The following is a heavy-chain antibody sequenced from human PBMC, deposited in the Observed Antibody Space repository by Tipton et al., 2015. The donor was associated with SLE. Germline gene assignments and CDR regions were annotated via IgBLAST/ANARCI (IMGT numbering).Heavy chain of an antibody. D-gene: IGHD1-1*01. J-gene: IGHJ6*02. Sequence: TLSLTCTVSGGSISSFYWSWIRQPPGKGLEWIGYIYYSGGTNYNPSLKSRVTISIDVSKNQFSLKLPSVTAADTAVYYCGRGATTWRGAIYGMDVWGQGTTVTVSS. CDR3: GRGATTWRGAIYGMDV. V-gene: IGHV4-59*08. CDR2: IYYSGGT. CDR1: GGSISSFY.